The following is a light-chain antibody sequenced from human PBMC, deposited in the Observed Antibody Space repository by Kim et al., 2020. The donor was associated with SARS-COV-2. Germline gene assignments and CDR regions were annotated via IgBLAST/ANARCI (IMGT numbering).Light chain of an antibody. CDR1: ESGSSF. CDR2: GAS. CDR3: QQDGGSPVR. Sequence: SQGETAPCCGRASESGSSFVGWYQQTPGQAPRLLIYGASSRATGIPDRFSGSGSGKDFTLTSSRVEPEDFAVYYCQQDGGSPVRFGQGTKVDIK. V-gene: IGKV3-20*01. J-gene: IGKJ1*01.